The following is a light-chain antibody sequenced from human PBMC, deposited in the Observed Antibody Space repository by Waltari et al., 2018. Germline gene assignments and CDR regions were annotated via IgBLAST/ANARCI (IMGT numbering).Light chain of an antibody. CDR2: GAS. CDR3: QQYNNWPPYT. Sequence: EIVMTPSPATLSVSPGARATLSCRASQSVSSSLAWYQQKPGQAPRLLIYGASTRATDIPARFSGSGSGTQFTLTISSLQSEDFAVYYCQQYNNWPPYTFGQGTKLEIK. CDR1: QSVSSS. V-gene: IGKV3-15*01. J-gene: IGKJ2*01.